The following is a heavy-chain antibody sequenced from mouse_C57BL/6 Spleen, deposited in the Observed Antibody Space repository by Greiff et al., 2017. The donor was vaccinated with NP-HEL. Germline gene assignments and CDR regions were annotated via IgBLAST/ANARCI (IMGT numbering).Heavy chain of an antibody. J-gene: IGHJ3*01. CDR3: ARNYYGSNSFAY. CDR2: INPNNGGT. V-gene: IGHV1-26*01. Sequence: EVQLQQSGPELVKPGASVKISCKASGYTFTDYYMNWVKQSHGKSLEWIGDINPNNGGTSYNQKFKGKATLTVDKSSSTAYMELRSLTSEDSAVYYCARNYYGSNSFAYWGQGTLVTVSA. CDR1: GYTFTDYY. D-gene: IGHD1-1*01.